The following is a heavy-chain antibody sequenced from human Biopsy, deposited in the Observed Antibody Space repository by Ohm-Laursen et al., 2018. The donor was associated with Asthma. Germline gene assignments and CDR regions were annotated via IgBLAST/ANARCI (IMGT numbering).Heavy chain of an antibody. J-gene: IGHJ4*02. CDR1: GYSLTDLS. CDR3: ASDFPKDYVRYNFQF. D-gene: IGHD4-17*01. V-gene: IGHV1-24*01. CDR2: HDHEEGGT. Sequence: ASVTVSRKISGYSLTDLSMHWVRQAPGQGLGWMGGHDHEEGGTVNARRFQDRVTTTEDTSTDTAYMELSSLSSDDTAVYYCASDFPKDYVRYNFQFWGQGTLVTVSS.